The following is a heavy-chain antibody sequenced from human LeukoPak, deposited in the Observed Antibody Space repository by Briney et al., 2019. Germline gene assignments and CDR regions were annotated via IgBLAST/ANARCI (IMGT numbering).Heavy chain of an antibody. V-gene: IGHV3-30*18. CDR2: IPYDGSNK. CDR3: AKGMDSSGWYLDY. CDR1: GFTFSSYG. D-gene: IGHD6-19*01. J-gene: IGHJ4*02. Sequence: GGSLRLSCAASGFTFSSYGMHWVRQAPGKGLEWVAVIPYDGSNKYYADSVKGRFTISRDNSKNTLYLQMNSLRAEDTAVYYCAKGMDSSGWYLDYRGQGTLVTVSS.